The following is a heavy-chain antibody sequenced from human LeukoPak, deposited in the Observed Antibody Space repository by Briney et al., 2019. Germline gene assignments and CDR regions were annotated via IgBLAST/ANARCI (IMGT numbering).Heavy chain of an antibody. CDR3: ATTARHCSEY. V-gene: IGHV4-30-4*08. J-gene: IGHJ4*02. Sequence: PSETLSLTCTVSGASINSGDYYWTWIRQPPGKGLEWIAYIYNSGSTYYNPSLRSRVAISMDTPNNRFSLRLDSVTAADTAVYFCATTARHCSEYWGQGTLVTVSS. D-gene: IGHD6-6*01. CDR1: GASINSGDYY. CDR2: IYNSGST.